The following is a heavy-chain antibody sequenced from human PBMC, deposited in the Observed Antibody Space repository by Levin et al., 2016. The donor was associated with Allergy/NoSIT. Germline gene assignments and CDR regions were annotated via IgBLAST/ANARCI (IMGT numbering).Heavy chain of an antibody. CDR3: AGGYGYPYHYYGMDV. D-gene: IGHD5-18*01. Sequence: GGSLRLSCAASGFTFDDYAMHWVRQAPGKGLEWVSGISWNSGSIGYADSVKGRFTISRDNAKNSLYLQMSSLRAEDTALYYCAGGYGYPYHYYGMDVWGQGTTVTVSS. CDR1: GFTFDDYA. CDR2: ISWNSGSI. V-gene: IGHV3-9*01. J-gene: IGHJ6*02.